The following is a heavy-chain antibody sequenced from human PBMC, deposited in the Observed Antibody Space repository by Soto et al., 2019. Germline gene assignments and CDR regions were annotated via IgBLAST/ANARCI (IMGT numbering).Heavy chain of an antibody. D-gene: IGHD3-22*01. CDR1: GFTFSKYA. CDR3: ARSHLYYDSSGYPDY. J-gene: IGHJ4*02. V-gene: IGHV3-11*01. Sequence: GGSLRLSCAASGFTFSKYAMTWARQAPGKGLEWVSAISSSGNTIYYADSVKGRFTISRDNAKNSLYLQMNSLRAEDTAVYYCARSHLYYDSSGYPDYWGQGTLVTVSS. CDR2: ISSSGNTI.